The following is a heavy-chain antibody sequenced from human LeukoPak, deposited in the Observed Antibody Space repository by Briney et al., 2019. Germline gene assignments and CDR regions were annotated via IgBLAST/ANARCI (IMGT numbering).Heavy chain of an antibody. J-gene: IGHJ3*02. CDR3: ARGMDGYGPDAFDI. CDR1: GFTFSSNV. D-gene: IGHD5-24*01. CDR2: SDTYGRT. V-gene: IGHV3-23*01. Sequence: GGSLRLSCVASGFTFSSNVLNWVRQAPGKGLEWVSVSDTYGRTQYADSVKGRFTISRDSSKNTLYLQINSLRVEDTAVYYCARGMDGYGPDAFDIWGQGTMVTVSS.